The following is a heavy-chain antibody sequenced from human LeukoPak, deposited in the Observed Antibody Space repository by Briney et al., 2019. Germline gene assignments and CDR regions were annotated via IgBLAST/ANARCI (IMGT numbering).Heavy chain of an antibody. CDR1: GGSISSYY. CDR2: IHTSGST. J-gene: IGHJ5*02. D-gene: IGHD3-10*01. CDR3: ARDSGTSGEVKFDP. Sequence: SETLSLTCTASGGSISSYYWSWIRQPAGKGLEWIGRIHTSGSTNYNPSLKSRVTMSADTSKNQFSLKLSSVTAADTAVYYCARDSGTSGEVKFDPWGQGALVTVSS. V-gene: IGHV4-4*07.